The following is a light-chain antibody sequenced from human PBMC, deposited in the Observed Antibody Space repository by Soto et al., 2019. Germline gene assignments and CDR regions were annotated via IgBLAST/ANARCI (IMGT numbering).Light chain of an antibody. CDR1: SSDVGSYNL. CDR3: CSYAGSSTLV. CDR2: EGS. Sequence: QSVLTQPASVSGSPGQSITISCTGTSSDVGSYNLVSWYQHHPGKAPKLMIYEGSKRPSGVSNRFSGSNSGNTASLTISGLRAEDEADYYCCSYAGSSTLVFGGGTELTVL. V-gene: IGLV2-23*01. J-gene: IGLJ2*01.